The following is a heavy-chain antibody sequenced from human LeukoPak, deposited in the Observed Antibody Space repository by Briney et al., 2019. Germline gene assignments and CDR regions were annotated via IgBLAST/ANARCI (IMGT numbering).Heavy chain of an antibody. CDR2: IYSSGRT. Sequence: GGSLRLSCAASGFTVSSNYMSWVRQAPGKRLEWVSVIYSSGRTYYADSVKGRFTISRDNSKNTLYLQMNSLRAEDTAVYYCARESNSGYYLSYWGQGTLVTVSS. CDR1: GFTVSSNY. V-gene: IGHV3-66*01. D-gene: IGHD3-22*01. J-gene: IGHJ4*02. CDR3: ARESNSGYYLSY.